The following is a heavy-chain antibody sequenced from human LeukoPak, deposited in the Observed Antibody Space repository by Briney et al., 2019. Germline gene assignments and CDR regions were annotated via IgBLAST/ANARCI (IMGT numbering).Heavy chain of an antibody. D-gene: IGHD3-9*01. CDR1: GFTFSSYW. J-gene: IGHJ4*02. Sequence: GGSPRLSCAASGFTFSSYWMHWVRQAPGKGLVWVSRINSDGSSTSYADSVKGRFTISRDNAKNTLYLQMNSLRAEDTAVYYCAAGNILTGYYIDYWGQGTLVTVSS. V-gene: IGHV3-74*01. CDR2: INSDGSST. CDR3: AAGNILTGYYIDY.